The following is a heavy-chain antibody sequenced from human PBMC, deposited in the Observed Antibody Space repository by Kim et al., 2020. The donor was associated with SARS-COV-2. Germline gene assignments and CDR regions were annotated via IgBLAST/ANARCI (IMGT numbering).Heavy chain of an antibody. J-gene: IGHJ4*02. V-gene: IGHV1-58*01. Sequence: SVKVSCKASGFTFTSSAVQWVRQARGQRLEWIGWIVVGSGNTNYAQKFQERVTITRDMSTSTAYMELSSLRSEDTAVYYCAADRPYYYDSSGQLGYWGQGTLVTVSS. CDR2: IVVGSGNT. CDR3: AADRPYYYDSSGQLGY. CDR1: GFTFTSSA. D-gene: IGHD3-22*01.